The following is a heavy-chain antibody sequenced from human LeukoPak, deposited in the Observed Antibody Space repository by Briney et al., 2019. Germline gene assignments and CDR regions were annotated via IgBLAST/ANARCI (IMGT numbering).Heavy chain of an antibody. V-gene: IGHV3-23*01. D-gene: IGHD5-12*01. CDR2: ISASGGST. CDR1: GFTFSSYA. J-gene: IGHJ4*02. Sequence: PGGSLRLSCAASGFTFSSYAMSWVRQAPGKGLEWVSAISASGGSTYNADSVKGRFTISRDNSKNTLYLQMNSLRAEDTAVYYRAKSPTADSGYVGDYWGQGTLVTVSS. CDR3: AKSPTADSGYVGDY.